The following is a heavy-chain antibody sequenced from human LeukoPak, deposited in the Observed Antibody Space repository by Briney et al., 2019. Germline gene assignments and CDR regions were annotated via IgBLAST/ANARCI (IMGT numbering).Heavy chain of an antibody. V-gene: IGHV3-74*01. CDR2: INSDGSST. CDR3: ARGNIVATNDY. D-gene: IGHD5-12*01. Sequence: GGSLRLSCAVSGSTFSSYWMHWVRQAPGKGLVWVSRINSDGSSTSYADSVKGRFTISRDNAKNTLYLQMNSLRAEDTAVYYCARGNIVATNDYWGQGTLVTVSS. CDR1: GSTFSSYW. J-gene: IGHJ4*02.